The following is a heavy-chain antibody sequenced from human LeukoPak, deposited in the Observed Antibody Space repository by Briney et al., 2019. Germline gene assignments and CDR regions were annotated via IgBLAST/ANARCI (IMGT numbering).Heavy chain of an antibody. CDR3: ARSRILTGYYYYYGMDV. D-gene: IGHD3-9*01. V-gene: IGHV3-33*01. Sequence: PGGSLRLSCAASGFTFSSYGMHWVRQAPGKWLEWVAVIWYDGSNKYYADSVKGRFTISRDNSKNTLYLQMNSLRAEDTAVYYCARSRILTGYYYYYGMDVWGQGTTVTVSS. CDR2: IWYDGSNK. J-gene: IGHJ6*02. CDR1: GFTFSSYG.